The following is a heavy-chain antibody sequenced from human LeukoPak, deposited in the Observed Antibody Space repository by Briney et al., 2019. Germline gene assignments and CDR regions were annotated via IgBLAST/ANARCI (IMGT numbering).Heavy chain of an antibody. CDR3: ASIRFLEWLSH. Sequence: SETLSLTCTVSGGSISSYYWSWIRQPPGKGLEWIGYIYYSGSTNYNPSLKSRVTISVDTSKNQFSLKLSSVTAADTAVYYCASIRFLEWLSHWGQGTLVTVSS. V-gene: IGHV4-59*08. CDR1: GGSISSYY. CDR2: IYYSGST. J-gene: IGHJ4*02. D-gene: IGHD3-3*01.